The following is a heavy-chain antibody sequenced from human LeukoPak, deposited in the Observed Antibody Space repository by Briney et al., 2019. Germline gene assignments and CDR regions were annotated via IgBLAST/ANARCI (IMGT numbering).Heavy chain of an antibody. CDR1: GFTFSSYS. Sequence: GGSLRLSCAASGFTFSSYSMNWVRQAPGKGLEWVSYISSSSSTIYYADSVKGRFTISRDNAKNSLYLQMNSLRAEDTAVYYCARDEEDIVVVVAASHAFDIWGQGTMVTVSS. J-gene: IGHJ3*02. CDR3: ARDEEDIVVVVAASHAFDI. D-gene: IGHD2-15*01. V-gene: IGHV3-48*04. CDR2: ISSSSSTI.